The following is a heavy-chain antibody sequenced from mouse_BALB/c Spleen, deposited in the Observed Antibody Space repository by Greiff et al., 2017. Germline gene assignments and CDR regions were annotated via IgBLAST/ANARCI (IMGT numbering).Heavy chain of an antibody. CDR3: ARSLPFDY. V-gene: IGHV1-87*01. CDR1: GYTFTSYW. CDR2: IYPGDGDT. Sequence: VQLQQSGAELARPGASVKLSCKASGYTFTSYWMQWVKQRPGQGLEWIGAIYPGDGDTRYTQKFKGKATLTADKSSSTAYMQLSSLASEDSAVYYCARSLPFDYWGQGTTLTVSS. J-gene: IGHJ2*01.